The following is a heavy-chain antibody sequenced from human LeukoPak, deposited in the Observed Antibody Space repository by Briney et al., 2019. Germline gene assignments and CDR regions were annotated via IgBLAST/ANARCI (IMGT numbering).Heavy chain of an antibody. CDR3: ARVSLQPGIPDDY. Sequence: PSETLSLTCTVSGGSISSSSYYWSWIRQPPGKGLEWIGEINHSGSTNYNPSLESRVTISVDTSKSQFSLKLSSVTAADTAVYYCARVSLQPGIPDDYWGQGTLVTVSS. D-gene: IGHD1-14*01. CDR2: INHSGST. CDR1: GGSISSSSYY. V-gene: IGHV4-39*07. J-gene: IGHJ4*02.